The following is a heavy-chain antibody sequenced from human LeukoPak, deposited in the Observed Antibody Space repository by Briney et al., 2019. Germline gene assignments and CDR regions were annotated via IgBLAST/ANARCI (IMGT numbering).Heavy chain of an antibody. CDR1: GFTFSNFW. D-gene: IGHD3-22*01. CDR2: ISNDETYT. Sequence: GGSLRLSCAASGFTFSNFWMHWVRQAPGKGLVWVSHISNDETYTSYADSVKGRFTISRDNAKNTLYLQMNSLRAEDTAVYYCGRVGSGYYSDYWGQGTLVTVSS. V-gene: IGHV3-74*01. J-gene: IGHJ4*02. CDR3: GRVGSGYYSDY.